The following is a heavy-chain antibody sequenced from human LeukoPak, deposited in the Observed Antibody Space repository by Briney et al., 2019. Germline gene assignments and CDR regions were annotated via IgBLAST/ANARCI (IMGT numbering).Heavy chain of an antibody. CDR2: ISGSGGST. CDR1: GFTFSTYA. V-gene: IGHV3-23*01. CDR3: ARDEGSSSSSWSPPTDY. Sequence: GGSLRLSCAASGFTFSTYAMSWARQAPGKGLEWVSAISGSGGSTYYADSVKGRFTISRDNSKNTLYLQMNSLRAEDTAVYYCARDEGSSSSSWSPPTDYWGQGTLVTVSS. D-gene: IGHD6-6*01. J-gene: IGHJ4*02.